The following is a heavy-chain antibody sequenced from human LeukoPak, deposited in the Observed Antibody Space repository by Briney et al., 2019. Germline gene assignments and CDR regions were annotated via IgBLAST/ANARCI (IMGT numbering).Heavy chain of an antibody. Sequence: SETLSLTCTVSGGSISSYYWSWIRQPAGKGLEWTGRIYTSGSTNYNPSLKSRVTISVDKSKNQFSLKLSSATAADTAVYYCARLDSSSWYYFDYWGQGTLVTVSS. J-gene: IGHJ4*02. D-gene: IGHD6-13*01. CDR1: GGSISSYY. CDR2: IYTSGST. CDR3: ARLDSSSWYYFDY. V-gene: IGHV4-4*07.